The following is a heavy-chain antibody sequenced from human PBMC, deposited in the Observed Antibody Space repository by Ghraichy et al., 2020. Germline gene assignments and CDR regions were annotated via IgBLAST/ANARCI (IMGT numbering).Heavy chain of an antibody. Sequence: GGSLRLSCAASGFTFSSYAMHWVRQAPGKGLEWVAVISYDGSNKYYADSVKGRFTISRDNSKNTLYLQMNSLRAEDTAVYYCARDIWPYGDSEYFQHWGQGTLVTVSS. J-gene: IGHJ1*01. V-gene: IGHV3-30-3*01. CDR1: GFTFSSYA. D-gene: IGHD4-17*01. CDR3: ARDIWPYGDSEYFQH. CDR2: ISYDGSNK.